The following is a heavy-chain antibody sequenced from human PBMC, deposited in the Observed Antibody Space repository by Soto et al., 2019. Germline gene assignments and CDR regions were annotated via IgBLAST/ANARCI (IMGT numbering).Heavy chain of an antibody. D-gene: IGHD3-10*01. J-gene: IGHJ4*02. CDR2: IYYSGST. V-gene: IGHV4-59*01. Sequence: SETLSLTCTVSGGSISSYYWSWIRQPTGKGLEWIGYIYYSGSTNYNPSLKSRVTLSVDTSKNQFSLKLSSVTAADTAVYYCAREEYYYGSGSYYFDYWGQGTLVTVSS. CDR1: GGSISSYY. CDR3: AREEYYYGSGSYYFDY.